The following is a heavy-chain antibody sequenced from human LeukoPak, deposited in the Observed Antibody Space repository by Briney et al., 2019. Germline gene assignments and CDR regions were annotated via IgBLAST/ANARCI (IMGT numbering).Heavy chain of an antibody. CDR2: INHSGST. Sequence: SETLSLTCAVYGGSFSGYYWSWIRQPPGKGLEWIGEINHSGSTNYNPSLKSRVTISVDTSKNQFSLKLSSVTAADTAVYYCAMSKWEDYYFDYWGQGTLVTVSS. J-gene: IGHJ4*02. CDR1: GGSFSGYY. D-gene: IGHD1-26*01. CDR3: AMSKWEDYYFDY. V-gene: IGHV4-34*01.